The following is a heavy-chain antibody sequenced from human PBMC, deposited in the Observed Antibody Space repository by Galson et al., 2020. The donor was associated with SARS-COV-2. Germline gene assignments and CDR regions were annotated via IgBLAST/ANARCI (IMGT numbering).Heavy chain of an antibody. Sequence: WGSLRLSCAASGFTFSSYCMHWVRQAPGKGLEWVAVICYDGSNNYYAASVKGRFTISRDISKNTRYLLMNGLRAEDTAVYYCARDPNGGNGYFGYWGQGTLVTVSS. CDR1: GFTFSSYC. V-gene: IGHV3-33*01. CDR3: ARDPNGGNGYFGY. CDR2: ICYDGSNN. J-gene: IGHJ4*02. D-gene: IGHD3-16*01.